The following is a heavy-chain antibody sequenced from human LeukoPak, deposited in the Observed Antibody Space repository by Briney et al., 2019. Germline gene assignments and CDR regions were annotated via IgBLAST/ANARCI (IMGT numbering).Heavy chain of an antibody. V-gene: IGHV4-59*08. CDR1: GDSISSYY. CDR3: ARMIMSYFDL. CDR2: IYYTGST. J-gene: IGHJ2*01. Sequence: SETLSLTCTVSGDSISSYYWTWIRQPPGKGLEWIGYIYYTGSTNYNPSLKSRVTMSVDTSKNQFSLKLSSVTAADTAVYYCARMIMSYFDLWGRGTLVTVSS. D-gene: IGHD3-16*01.